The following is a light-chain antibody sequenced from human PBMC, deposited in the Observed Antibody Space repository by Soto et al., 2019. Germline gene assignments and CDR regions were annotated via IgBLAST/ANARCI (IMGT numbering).Light chain of an antibody. CDR1: SSDVGGYNY. Sequence: QSALTQPPSASGSPGQSVTISCTGTSSDVGGYNYVSWYQQHPGKAPKLMIYEVNKRPSGVPDRFSGSKSGNTASLSVSGLQAEDEADYYCSSYAGSNNLYVVCGVGTKLTVL. CDR3: SSYAGSNNLYVV. V-gene: IGLV2-8*01. J-gene: IGLJ2*01. CDR2: EVN.